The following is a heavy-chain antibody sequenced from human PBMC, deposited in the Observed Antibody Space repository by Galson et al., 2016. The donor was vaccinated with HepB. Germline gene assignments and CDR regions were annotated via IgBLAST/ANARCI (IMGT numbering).Heavy chain of an antibody. CDR2: IYWNSALI. D-gene: IGHD1-14*01. Sequence: SLRLSCAASGITFDDYAFHWVRLAPGRGLEWVSHIYWNSALIYYADSVKGRFTISRDNAKNIVYLQMDRLTTEDTALYYCVKARGTTTEVLDFWGQGTRVTVSS. J-gene: IGHJ4*02. CDR1: GITFDDYA. V-gene: IGHV3-9*01. CDR3: VKARGTTTEVLDF.